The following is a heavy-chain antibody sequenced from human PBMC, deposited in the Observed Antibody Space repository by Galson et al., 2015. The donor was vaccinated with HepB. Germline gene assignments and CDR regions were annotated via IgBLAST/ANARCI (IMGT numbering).Heavy chain of an antibody. V-gene: IGHV1-18*04. CDR3: AREFSYRCNGFDF. J-gene: IGHJ3*01. CDR1: GYTFTSYA. CDR2: ICSDGGNT. Sequence: SVKVSCKASGYTFTSYAISWVRQAPGQGLEWMACICSDGGNTNYAHTVQGRVTMSTDTSTSTVYLQLSSLRSDDTAVYYCAREFSYRCNGFDFWGQGTMVTVSS. D-gene: IGHD5-18*01.